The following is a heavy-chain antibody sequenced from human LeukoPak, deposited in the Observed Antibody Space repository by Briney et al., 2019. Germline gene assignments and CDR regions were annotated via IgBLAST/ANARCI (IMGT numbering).Heavy chain of an antibody. CDR2: INQDGSEK. J-gene: IGHJ4*02. D-gene: IGHD3-9*01. CDR1: GFTFSSYW. V-gene: IGHV3-7*01. Sequence: GGSLRLSCAASGFTFSSYWMSWVRQAPGKGLEWVANINQDGSEKYYVDSVKGRFTISRDNAKNSLYLQMNSLRAEDTAVYYCARSHPDWYFDYWGQGTLVTVSS. CDR3: ARSHPDWYFDY.